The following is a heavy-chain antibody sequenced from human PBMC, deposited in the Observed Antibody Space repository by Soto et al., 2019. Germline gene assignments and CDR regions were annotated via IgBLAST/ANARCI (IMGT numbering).Heavy chain of an antibody. CDR3: AKHVCIRGPNAGMDV. Sequence: EVPLLESGGGLVQPGGSLRLSCAASGFTFSSYAMSWVRQAPGKGLEWVSAISSGGGSTYYADSVQGRFTLSRDNSKSTLDLQMKSLRAEDTAVYYCAKHVCIRGPNAGMDVWCQGATVTVSS. D-gene: IGHD3-10*01. V-gene: IGHV3-23*01. CDR1: GFTFSSYA. J-gene: IGHJ6*02. CDR2: ISSGGGST.